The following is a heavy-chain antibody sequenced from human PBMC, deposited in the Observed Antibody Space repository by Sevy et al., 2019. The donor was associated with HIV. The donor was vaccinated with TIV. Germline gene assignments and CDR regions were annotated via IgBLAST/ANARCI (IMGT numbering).Heavy chain of an antibody. V-gene: IGHV3-23*01. CDR1: GFRFNTYV. J-gene: IGHJ5*02. CDR2: ISASGGYT. Sequence: GGSLRLSRAVSGFRFNTYVMSWVRQAPGKGLEWVSSISASGGYTYYADSVKGRFAISRDNSKNTVDLQMNSLRAEDTALYYCAKETTSGYFPWGQGTLVTVSS. CDR3: AKETTSGYFP. D-gene: IGHD3-3*01.